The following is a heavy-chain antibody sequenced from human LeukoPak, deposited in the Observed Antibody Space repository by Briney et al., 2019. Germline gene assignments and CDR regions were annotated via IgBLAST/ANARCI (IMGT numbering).Heavy chain of an antibody. CDR3: ARELDPYGMDV. J-gene: IGHJ6*02. CDR2: IYTSGST. CDR1: GGSISSYY. Sequence: SETLSLTCTVPGGSISSYYWSWIRQPAGKGPEWIGRIYTSGSTNYNPSLKSRVTMSVDTSKNQFSLKLSSVTAADTAVYYCARELDPYGMDVWGQGTTVTVSS. V-gene: IGHV4-4*07.